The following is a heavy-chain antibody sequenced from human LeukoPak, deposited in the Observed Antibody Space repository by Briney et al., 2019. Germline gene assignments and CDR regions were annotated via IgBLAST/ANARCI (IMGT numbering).Heavy chain of an antibody. Sequence: RAGGSLRLSCAASGFTFSSYAMSWVRQAPGKGLEWVSAISGSGGSTYYADSVKGRFTISRDNSKNTLYLQMNSLRAEDTAVYYCAKTPKRVVVPAADLGFDYWGQGTLVTVSS. CDR2: ISGSGGST. CDR3: AKTPKRVVVPAADLGFDY. J-gene: IGHJ4*02. D-gene: IGHD2-2*01. V-gene: IGHV3-23*01. CDR1: GFTFSSYA.